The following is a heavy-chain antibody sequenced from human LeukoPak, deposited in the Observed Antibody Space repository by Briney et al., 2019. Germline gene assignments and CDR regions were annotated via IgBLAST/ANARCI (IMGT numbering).Heavy chain of an antibody. V-gene: IGHV4-59*01. CDR3: ARAEGYCSSTSCYVDYYYYYGMDV. CDR1: GGSISSYY. D-gene: IGHD2-2*01. J-gene: IGHJ6*04. Sequence: PSETLSLTCTVSGGSISSYYRSWIRQPPGKGLEWIGYIYYSGSTNYNPSLKSRVTISVDTSKNQFSLKLSSVTAADTAVYYCARAEGYCSSTSCYVDYYYYYGMDVWGKGTTVTVSS. CDR2: IYYSGST.